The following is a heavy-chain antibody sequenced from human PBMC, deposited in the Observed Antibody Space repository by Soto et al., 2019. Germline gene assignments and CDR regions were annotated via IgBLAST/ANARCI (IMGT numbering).Heavy chain of an antibody. CDR1: GFTFSSYG. Sequence: VGSLRLSCAASGFTFSSYGMHWVRQAPGKGLEWVAVISYDGSNKYYADSVKGRFTISRDNSKNTLYLQMNSLRAEDTAVYYCAKDRYCSGGSCYYYYGMDVWGQGTTVTVSS. D-gene: IGHD2-15*01. CDR3: AKDRYCSGGSCYYYYGMDV. J-gene: IGHJ6*02. CDR2: ISYDGSNK. V-gene: IGHV3-30*18.